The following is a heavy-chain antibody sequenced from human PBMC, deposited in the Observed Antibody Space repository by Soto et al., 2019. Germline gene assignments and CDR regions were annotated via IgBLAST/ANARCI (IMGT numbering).Heavy chain of an antibody. Sequence: ASVKVSCKASGYTFTSYGISWVRQAPGQGLEWMGWISAYNGNTNYAQKLQGRVTMTTDTSTSTAYMELRSLRSDDTAVYYCARDLEYSSGWYSWFDPWGQGTLVTVSS. CDR1: GYTFTSYG. J-gene: IGHJ5*02. CDR3: ARDLEYSSGWYSWFDP. D-gene: IGHD6-19*01. CDR2: ISAYNGNT. V-gene: IGHV1-18*01.